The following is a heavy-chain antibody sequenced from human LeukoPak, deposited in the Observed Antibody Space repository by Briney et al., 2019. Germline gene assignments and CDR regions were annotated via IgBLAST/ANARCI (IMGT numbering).Heavy chain of an antibody. J-gene: IGHJ1*01. CDR3: ATKYYGSGSYYSEGYFQH. V-gene: IGHV1-2*02. CDR1: GYTFTGYY. CDR2: INPNSGGT. D-gene: IGHD3-10*01. Sequence: GASVRVSCTASGYTFTGYYMHWVRQAPGQGLEWMGCINPNSGGTNYGQKFQGRVTMTRDTSISTAYMELSRLRSDDTAVYYCATKYYGSGSYYSEGYFQHWGQGTLVTVSS.